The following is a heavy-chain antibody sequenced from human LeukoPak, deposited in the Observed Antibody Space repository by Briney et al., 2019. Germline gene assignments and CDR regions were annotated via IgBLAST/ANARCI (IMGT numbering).Heavy chain of an antibody. CDR1: GYTFSSYW. CDR3: ARQNDFRLDY. Sequence: PGESLRISCKGSGYTFSSYWIGWVRQMPGKGLEWMGIIYPGDSDTRYSPSLQGQVTISVDTSIGTAYLQWSSLKASDTAIYYCARQNDFRLDYWGQGTLVTVSS. CDR2: IYPGDSDT. V-gene: IGHV5-51*01. D-gene: IGHD3-3*01. J-gene: IGHJ4*02.